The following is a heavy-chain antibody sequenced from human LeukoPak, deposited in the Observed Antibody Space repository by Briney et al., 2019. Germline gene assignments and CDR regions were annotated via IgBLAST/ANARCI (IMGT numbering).Heavy chain of an antibody. D-gene: IGHD4-17*01. J-gene: IGHJ4*02. Sequence: GGSLRLSCAASGFTFSNAWMSWVRQAPGKGLEWVGRIKSKTDGGTTDYAAPVKGRLTISRDDSKNTLYLQMNSLKTEDTAVYYCTTPRRGYGSYFDYWGQGPLFTVSS. CDR1: GFTFSNAW. CDR2: IKSKTDGGTT. V-gene: IGHV3-15*01. CDR3: TTPRRGYGSYFDY.